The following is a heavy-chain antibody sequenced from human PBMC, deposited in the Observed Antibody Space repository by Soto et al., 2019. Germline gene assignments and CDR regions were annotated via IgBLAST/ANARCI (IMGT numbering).Heavy chain of an antibody. J-gene: IGHJ4*02. CDR1: GFTFSSYS. CDR3: ARDKGRSPLDY. CDR2: ISSSSSTI. Sequence: EVQLVESGGGLVQPGGSLRFSCAASGFTFSSYSMNWVRQAPGKGLEWVSYISSSSSTIYYADSVKGRFTISRDNAKNSLYLQMNSLRAEDTAVYYCARDKGRSPLDYWSQGTLVTVSS. D-gene: IGHD2-15*01. V-gene: IGHV3-48*01.